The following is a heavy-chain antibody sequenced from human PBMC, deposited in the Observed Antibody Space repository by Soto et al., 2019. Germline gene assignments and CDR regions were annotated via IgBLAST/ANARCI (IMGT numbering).Heavy chain of an antibody. CDR3: VRSGTARLLRHSWFDP. CDR1: GFTFNTYD. Sequence: EVQLVESGGGLVKPGGSLRLSCAASGFTFNTYDMNWVRQAPGKGLEWVSSITASSAYIYYADSLRGRVTISRDNVRNSLFLQMNSLRAEDTAVYYCVRSGTARLLRHSWFDPWVQGTLVTVSS. CDR2: ITASSAYI. V-gene: IGHV3-21*01. J-gene: IGHJ5*02. D-gene: IGHD2-21*01.